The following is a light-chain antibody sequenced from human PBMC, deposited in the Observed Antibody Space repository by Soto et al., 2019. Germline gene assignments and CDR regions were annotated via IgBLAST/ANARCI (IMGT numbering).Light chain of an antibody. Sequence: DIQMTQSPSSVSASVGDRVTLTCRASQGISNWLAWYQQKPGKAPKFLIYAVSTLQSGVPSRFSGSVSGTNFTLTISSLQHEDFATYYRQQANRFPVTFGGGTKVEIK. CDR3: QQANRFPVT. CDR1: QGISNW. V-gene: IGKV1-12*01. CDR2: AVS. J-gene: IGKJ4*01.